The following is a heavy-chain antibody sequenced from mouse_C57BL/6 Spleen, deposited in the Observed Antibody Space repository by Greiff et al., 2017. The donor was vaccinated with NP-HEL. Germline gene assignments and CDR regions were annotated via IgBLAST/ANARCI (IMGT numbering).Heavy chain of an antibody. CDR3: ARHRQPYFDY. CDR2: ISSGGSYT. J-gene: IGHJ2*01. D-gene: IGHD3-2*01. V-gene: IGHV5-6*01. CDR1: GFTFSSYG. Sequence: EVKLMESGGDLVKPGGSLKLSCAASGFTFSSYGMSWVRQTPDKRLEWVATISSGGSYTYYPDSVKGRFTISRDNAKNTLYLQMSSLKSEDTAMYYCARHRQPYFDYWGQGTTLTVSS.